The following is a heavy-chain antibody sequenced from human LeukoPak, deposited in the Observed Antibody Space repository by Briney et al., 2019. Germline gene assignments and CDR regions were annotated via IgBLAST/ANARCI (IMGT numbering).Heavy chain of an antibody. CDR2: IYSGGST. V-gene: IGHV3-66*01. Sequence: PGGSLRLSCAASGFSVSKNYMNWVRQAPGKGLEWVSVIYSGGSTYYADSVEGRFTISRDNSKNTLYLQMNSLRAGDTAVYYCAMATWVGGLDYWGQGTLVTVSS. CDR1: GFSVSKNY. J-gene: IGHJ4*02. D-gene: IGHD1-26*01. CDR3: AMATWVGGLDY.